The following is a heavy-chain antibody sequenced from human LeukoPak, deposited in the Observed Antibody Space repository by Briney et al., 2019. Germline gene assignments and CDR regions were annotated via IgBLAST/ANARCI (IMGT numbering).Heavy chain of an antibody. D-gene: IGHD3-10*01. V-gene: IGHV4-59*01. CDR3: ARLSRLTLIRGVTGYHSLDV. CDR1: GGSITNFY. CDR2: IYYSGRT. J-gene: IGHJ6*04. Sequence: SETLSLTCTVSGGSITNFYWSWIRQPPGGGLEYIGYIYYSGRTNYNPSLKSRVTISVDTSKNQFSLKLNSVSAADTAVYFCARLSRLTLIRGVTGYHSLDVWGKGTKVTVSS.